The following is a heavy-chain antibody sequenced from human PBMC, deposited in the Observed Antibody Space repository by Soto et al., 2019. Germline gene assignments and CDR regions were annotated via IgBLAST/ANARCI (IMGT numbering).Heavy chain of an antibody. CDR1: GFTFSSYA. CDR3: ARDLAVAGTWWFDP. J-gene: IGHJ5*02. D-gene: IGHD6-19*01. Sequence: QVQLVESGGGVDQPGRSLRLSCAASGFTFSSYAMHWVRQAPGKGLEWVAVISYDGSNKYYADSVKGRFTISRDNSKNTLYLQMNSMRAEDTAVYYCARDLAVAGTWWFDPWGQGTLVTVSS. V-gene: IGHV3-30-3*01. CDR2: ISYDGSNK.